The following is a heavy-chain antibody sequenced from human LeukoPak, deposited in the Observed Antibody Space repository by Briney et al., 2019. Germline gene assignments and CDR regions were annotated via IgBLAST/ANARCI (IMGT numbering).Heavy chain of an antibody. V-gene: IGHV3-7*03. J-gene: IGHJ4*02. CDR1: GFMFSSNW. Sequence: GGSLRLSCAASGFMFSSNWMSWVRLAPGKGLEWVANIKEDGTETYYVDSVKGRFTISRDNAKNSLYLQVNSLRVEDTAVYYCAKEGRSLQTYWGQGTLVTVSS. CDR2: IKEDGTET. D-gene: IGHD5-24*01. CDR3: AKEGRSLQTY.